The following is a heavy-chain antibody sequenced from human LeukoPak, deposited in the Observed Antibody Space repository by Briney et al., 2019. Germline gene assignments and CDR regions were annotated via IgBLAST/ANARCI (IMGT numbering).Heavy chain of an antibody. CDR3: ATDRSTLEY. V-gene: IGHV3-30-3*01. CDR1: GFTFSNYA. D-gene: IGHD6-13*01. J-gene: IGHJ4*02. CDR2: VSDVGTYK. Sequence: TGGSLRLSCAASGFTFSNYAMHWVRQAPGKGLEWVAVVSDVGTYKNHADSVKGRFTISRDNSKSTLYLQLNSLRADDSAVYYPATDRSTLEYWGQGTLVAVSS.